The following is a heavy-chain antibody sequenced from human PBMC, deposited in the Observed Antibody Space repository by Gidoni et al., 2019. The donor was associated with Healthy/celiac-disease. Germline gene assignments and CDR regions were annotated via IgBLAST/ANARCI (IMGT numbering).Heavy chain of an antibody. D-gene: IGHD4-17*01. CDR3: ARGRYGGDYVDYADAFDI. J-gene: IGHJ3*02. V-gene: IGHV4-34*01. Sequence: QVQLQQRGAGLLKPSATVSISCAVYGGSSSGYYSSGIRQTPGKGSELIGEINHSGSTNYNPTLNGRVTISVDTTKNQFSLKLSAVTAADTAVYYCARGRYGGDYVDYADAFDIWGQVTMVTVFS. CDR2: INHSGST. CDR1: GGSSSGYY.